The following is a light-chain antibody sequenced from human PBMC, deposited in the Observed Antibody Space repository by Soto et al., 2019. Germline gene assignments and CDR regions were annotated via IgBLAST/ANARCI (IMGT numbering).Light chain of an antibody. V-gene: IGLV2-14*01. Sequence: QSVLTQPASVSGSPGQSIAISCTGTRSDVGGYNYVPWYQQPPGKAPKLIIYDVSDRPSGVSTRFSGSKSGNTASLTISGLQADDEADYYCSSYTSQSTVVFGGGTKVTVL. CDR1: RSDVGGYNY. J-gene: IGLJ3*02. CDR2: DVS. CDR3: SSYTSQSTVV.